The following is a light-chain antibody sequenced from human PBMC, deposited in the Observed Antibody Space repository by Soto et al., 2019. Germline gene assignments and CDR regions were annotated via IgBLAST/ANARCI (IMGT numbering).Light chain of an antibody. J-gene: IGLJ1*01. Sequence: QSVLTQPRSVSGSPGQSVTISCTGTTSDVGDYNFVSWYQQHPGNAPKLMIYDVTKGPSGIPNRFSGSKSGNTASLTISGLQAEDEADYYCCSYAGTYTYVFGTGTKVTVL. CDR3: CSYAGTYTYV. CDR2: DVT. V-gene: IGLV2-11*01. CDR1: TSDVGDYNF.